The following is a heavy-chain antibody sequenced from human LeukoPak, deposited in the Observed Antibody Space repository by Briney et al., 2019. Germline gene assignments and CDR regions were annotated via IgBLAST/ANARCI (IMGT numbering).Heavy chain of an antibody. CDR3: ARASYGSGSYYNDYYYYGMDV. Sequence: PGGSLGLSCAASGFTFSSYSMNWVRQAPGKGLEWVSSISSSSSYMYYADSVKGRFTISRDNAKNSLYLQMNSLRAEDTAVYYCARASYGSGSYYNDYYYYGMDVWGKGTTVTVSS. CDR2: ISSSSSYM. CDR1: GFTFSSYS. J-gene: IGHJ6*04. D-gene: IGHD3-10*01. V-gene: IGHV3-21*01.